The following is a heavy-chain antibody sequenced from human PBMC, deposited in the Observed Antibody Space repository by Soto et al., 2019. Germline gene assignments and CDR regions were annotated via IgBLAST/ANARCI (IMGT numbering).Heavy chain of an antibody. CDR2: IYYTGNN. D-gene: IGHD3-10*01. CDR1: GDSISSPHYY. Sequence: SETLSLTCTVSGDSISSPHYYWTWIRQPPGKGLEWVGYIYYTGNNCYHPDLKSRVSISLDTSNYQFSLKLSSVTAADTAVYYCARDRDGRMTTNPDYYNGMDVWGPGTTVTVSS. CDR3: ARDRDGRMTTNPDYYNGMDV. J-gene: IGHJ6*02. V-gene: IGHV4-30-4*02.